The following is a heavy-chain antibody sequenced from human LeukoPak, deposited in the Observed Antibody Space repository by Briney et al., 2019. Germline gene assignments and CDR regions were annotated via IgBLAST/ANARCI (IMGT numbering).Heavy chain of an antibody. J-gene: IGHJ4*02. V-gene: IGHV1-2*02. CDR3: ARRWRLGHYDY. CDR2: INPNSGGT. Sequence: ASVKVSCKSSGGTFSNYVISWVRQAPGQGLEWMGWINPNSGGTNYAQKFQGGVTMTRDTSISTAYMKLSRLRSDDTAVYYCARRWRLGHYDYWGQGTLVTVSS. CDR1: GGTFSNYV. D-gene: IGHD4-17*01.